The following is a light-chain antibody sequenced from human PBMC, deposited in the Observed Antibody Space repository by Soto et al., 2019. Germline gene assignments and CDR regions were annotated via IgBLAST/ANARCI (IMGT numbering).Light chain of an antibody. CDR1: RSVSTS. CDR3: QQYIHGYT. Sequence: EVVMTQSPATLSVFPGERVTLSCRASRSVSTSLAWYQQKPGQAPRLLIYSASTRATGIPARFSGSGSGTEFTLTINSLESEDFAVYYCQQYIHGYTFGQGTKLEIK. J-gene: IGKJ2*01. CDR2: SAS. V-gene: IGKV3-15*01.